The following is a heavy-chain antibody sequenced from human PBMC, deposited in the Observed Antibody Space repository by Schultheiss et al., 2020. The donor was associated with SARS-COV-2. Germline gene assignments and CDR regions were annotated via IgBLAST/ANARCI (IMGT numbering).Heavy chain of an antibody. CDR2: IYWDDDK. J-gene: IGHJ4*02. V-gene: IGHV2-5*02. CDR1: GFSLSSGGVG. CDR3: ARSRRGTPYYFDY. Sequence: SGPTLVKPTQTLTLTCIFSGFSLSSGGVGVGWIRQPPGKALEWLAVIYWDDDKRYSPSLKSRLTITKDTSKKQVVLTMTNMDPVDTGTYYCARSRRGTPYYFDYWGQGTLVTVSS.